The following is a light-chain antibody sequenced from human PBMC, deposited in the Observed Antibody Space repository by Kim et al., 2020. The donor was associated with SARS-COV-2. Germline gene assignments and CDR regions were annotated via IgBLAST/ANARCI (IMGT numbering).Light chain of an antibody. CDR3: QSYDSSNHWV. J-gene: IGLJ3*02. V-gene: IGLV6-57*04. CDR1: SGSLATNY. Sequence: NFMLTQTHSMSESPGKTVTISCTRSSGSLATNYVQWYQQRPGSAPRTLIYEGDQRPSGVPDRFSGSIDSSSNSASLTISGLKTEDEADYYCQSYDSSNHWVFGGGTQLTVL. CDR2: EGD.